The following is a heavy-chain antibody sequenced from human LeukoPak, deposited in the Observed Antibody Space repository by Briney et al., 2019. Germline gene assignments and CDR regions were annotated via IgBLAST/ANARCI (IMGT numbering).Heavy chain of an antibody. V-gene: IGHV4-59*12. D-gene: IGHD3-10*01. J-gene: IGHJ6*02. CDR3: ARDQGKDAPMDV. CDR2: VYYNGNT. Sequence: SETLSLTCLVFGEPISSYYWSWIRQAPGRGPEYIGNVYYNGNTNYNPSLKSRVAISVDASKNQFSLKLSSVTAADTAVYYCARDQGKDAPMDVWGPGTTVTVSS. CDR1: GEPISSYY.